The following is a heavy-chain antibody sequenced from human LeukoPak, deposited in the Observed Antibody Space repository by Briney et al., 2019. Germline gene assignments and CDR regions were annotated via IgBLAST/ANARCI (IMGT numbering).Heavy chain of an antibody. CDR2: ISGSGGSI. D-gene: IGHD6-25*01. J-gene: IGHJ4*02. CDR1: GFTFRSYA. CDR3: APGQPRTAAYY. Sequence: GGSLRLSCAASGFTFRSYAMNWVRQVPGKGLEWVSAISGSGGSIYYADSVKGRFTISRDNSKNTLYLQMNSLRAEDSAVYYCAPGQPRTAAYYWGQGTLVTVSS. V-gene: IGHV3-23*01.